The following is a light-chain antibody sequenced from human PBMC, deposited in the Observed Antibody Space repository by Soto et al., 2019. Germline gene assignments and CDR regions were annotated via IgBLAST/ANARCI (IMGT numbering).Light chain of an antibody. Sequence: QSVLTQPPSASGTPGQKITISCSGSTSDIGSNTVNWYQQVQGTAPKLLIYANNQRPSGVPDRFSGSKSGTSASLAISGLQSEDEADYYCEAWDDSLNGPVFGGGTKVTVL. CDR3: EAWDDSLNGPV. V-gene: IGLV1-44*01. J-gene: IGLJ3*02. CDR1: TSDIGSNT. CDR2: ANN.